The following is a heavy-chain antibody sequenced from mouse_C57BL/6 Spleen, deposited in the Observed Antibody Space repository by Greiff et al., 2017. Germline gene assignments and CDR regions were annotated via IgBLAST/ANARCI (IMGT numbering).Heavy chain of an antibody. V-gene: IGHV1-80*01. CDR3: AREGLRQWYFDV. D-gene: IGHD2-4*01. CDR2: IYPGDGDT. J-gene: IGHJ1*03. Sequence: VHLVESGAELVKPGASVKISCKASGYAFSSYWMNWVKQRPGKGLEWIGQIYPGDGDTNYNGKFKGKATLTADKSSSTAYMQLSSLTSEDSAVYFCAREGLRQWYFDVWGTGTTVTVSS. CDR1: GYAFSSYW.